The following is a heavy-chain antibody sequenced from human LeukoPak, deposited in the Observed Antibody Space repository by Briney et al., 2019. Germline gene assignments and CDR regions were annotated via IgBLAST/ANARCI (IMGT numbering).Heavy chain of an antibody. Sequence: GGSLRLSCAASGFTFSSYAMHWVRQAPGKGLEWVAVISYDGSNKYYADSVKGRFTISRDNSKNSLYLQMNSLRAEDTAVYYCAREMVRGVIISYYYYGMDVWGQGTTVTVSS. J-gene: IGHJ6*02. CDR3: AREMVRGVIISYYYYGMDV. CDR1: GFTFSSYA. D-gene: IGHD3-10*01. CDR2: ISYDGSNK. V-gene: IGHV3-30*04.